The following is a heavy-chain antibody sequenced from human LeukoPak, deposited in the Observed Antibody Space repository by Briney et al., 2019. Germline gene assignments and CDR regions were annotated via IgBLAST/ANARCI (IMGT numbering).Heavy chain of an antibody. J-gene: IGHJ1*01. CDR3: ARIGLAAAGTPLSEYFQH. CDR1: GGTFSSYA. V-gene: IGHV1-69*05. D-gene: IGHD6-13*01. CDR2: IIPIFGTA. Sequence: ASVKVSCKASGGTFSSYAISWVRQAPGQGLEWMGRIIPIFGTANYAQKFQGRVTITTDESTSTAYMELSSLRSEDTAVYYCARIGLAAAGTPLSEYFQHWGQGTLVTVSS.